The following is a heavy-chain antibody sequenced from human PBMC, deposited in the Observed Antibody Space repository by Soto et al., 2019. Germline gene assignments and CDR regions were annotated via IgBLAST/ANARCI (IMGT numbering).Heavy chain of an antibody. J-gene: IGHJ4*02. CDR3: ARDLGGWPDY. D-gene: IGHD2-15*01. CDR1: GYTFTSYA. CDR2: INAGNGNT. Sequence: QVQLVQSGAEVKKPGASVKVSCKASGYTFTSYAMHWVRQAPGQRREWMGWINAGNGNTKYSQKFRGRVTTSRDTSARAAYMELSSLRSEDTAVYYCARDLGGWPDYWGQGTLVTVSS. V-gene: IGHV1-3*01.